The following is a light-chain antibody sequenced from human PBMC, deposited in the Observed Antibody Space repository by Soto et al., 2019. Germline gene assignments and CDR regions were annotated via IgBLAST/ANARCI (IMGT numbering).Light chain of an antibody. CDR1: QSVGTY. Sequence: IVMTQSPATLSVSLGERATLSCRASQSVGTYLAWYQQKPGQPPSLLIFAASTRATGIPARFSGTRSGSDFTLTINGLQSEYFAVYSCPQYSDWPLFTFGGGTRVEIK. V-gene: IGKV3-15*01. CDR2: AAS. CDR3: PQYSDWPLFT. J-gene: IGKJ4*01.